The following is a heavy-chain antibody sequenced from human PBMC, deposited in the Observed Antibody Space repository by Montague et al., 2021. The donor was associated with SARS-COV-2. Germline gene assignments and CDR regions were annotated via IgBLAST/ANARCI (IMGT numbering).Heavy chain of an antibody. Sequence: SETLSLTCTVSGGSISNYYWSWIRQPPGRGLEWIGYIYYSGSTDYRPSLKSRVTTSLDTSKNQFPLKVTSVTAADTAVYYCARGGGYYNYGLDVWGPGTTVTVSS. J-gene: IGHJ6*02. CDR2: IYYSGST. V-gene: IGHV4-59*01. CDR1: GGSISNYY. CDR3: ARGGGYYNYGLDV. D-gene: IGHD3-22*01.